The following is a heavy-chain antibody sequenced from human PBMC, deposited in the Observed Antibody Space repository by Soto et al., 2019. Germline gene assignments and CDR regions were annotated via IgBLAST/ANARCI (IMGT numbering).Heavy chain of an antibody. CDR3: ARSQGSSTSLEIYYYYYYGMDV. V-gene: IGHV1-69*01. Sequence: QVQLVQSGAEVKKPGSSVKVSCKASGGTFSSYAISWVRQAPGQGLEWMGGLIPISGTANYAQKFQDRVTITADESTSTAYMELSSLRSEDTAVYYCARSQGSSTSLEIYYYYYYGMDVWGQGTTVTVSS. J-gene: IGHJ6*02. D-gene: IGHD2-2*01. CDR1: GGTFSSYA. CDR2: LIPISGTA.